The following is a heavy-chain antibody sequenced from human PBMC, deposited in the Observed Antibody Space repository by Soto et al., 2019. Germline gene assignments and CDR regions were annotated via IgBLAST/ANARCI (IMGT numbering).Heavy chain of an antibody. J-gene: IGHJ4*02. Sequence: GGSLGLSCAASGFTFSSYAMSWVRQAPGTGLEWVSSINHSGGSTYYADSVKGRFTISRDNSKNTLYLQLNSLRAEDTAVYYCAKMGALIAPSPLWGQGTLVTVSS. D-gene: IGHD2-21*01. CDR3: AKMGALIAPSPL. V-gene: IGHV3-23*01. CDR1: GFTFSSYA. CDR2: INHSGGST.